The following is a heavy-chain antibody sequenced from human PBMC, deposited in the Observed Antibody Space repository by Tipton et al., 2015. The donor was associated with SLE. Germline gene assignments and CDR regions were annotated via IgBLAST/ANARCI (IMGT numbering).Heavy chain of an antibody. CDR3: ATGNLVGGFDH. V-gene: IGHV3-48*02. J-gene: IGHJ4*02. D-gene: IGHD1-26*01. Sequence: SLRLSCAASGFSVRTYMNWVRQAPGKGLEWDSYISISGSTIYYADSVTGRFTISRDNAKNSLYLQMNSLRDEDTAIYYCATGNLVGGFDHWGQGTLVTVSS. CDR2: ISISGSTI. CDR1: GFSVRTY.